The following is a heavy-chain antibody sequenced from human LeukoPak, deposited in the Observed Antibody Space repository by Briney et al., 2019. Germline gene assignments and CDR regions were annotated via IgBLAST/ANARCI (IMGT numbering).Heavy chain of an antibody. CDR1: RFTPCRFS. CDR3: ATNCYDSSGYFPDFDY. D-gene: IGHD3-22*01. Sequence: GGSLRLSRALSRFTPCRFSMNRVRPGPLEGLGWGSAICGSSLNTSYANPVKGRFTISRDNSKDTLYLQMDSLRAEDTAAYYCATNCYDSSGYFPDFDYWGQGALVSVSS. J-gene: IGHJ4*02. V-gene: IGHV3-23*01. CDR2: ICGSSLNT.